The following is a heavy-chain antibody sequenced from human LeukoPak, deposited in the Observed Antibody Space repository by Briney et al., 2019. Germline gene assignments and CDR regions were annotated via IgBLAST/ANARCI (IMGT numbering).Heavy chain of an antibody. CDR2: IIPIFGTA. D-gene: IGHD3-22*01. Sequence: EASVRVSCXASGGTFSTYAISWVRQALGQGLEWMGRIIPIFGTANYAQKFQGRVTITTDESTSTAYMELSSLRSEDTAVYYCAREDMYYYDSSGYYYFDYWGQGTLVTVSS. J-gene: IGHJ4*02. CDR3: AREDMYYYDSSGYYYFDY. CDR1: GGTFSTYA. V-gene: IGHV1-69*05.